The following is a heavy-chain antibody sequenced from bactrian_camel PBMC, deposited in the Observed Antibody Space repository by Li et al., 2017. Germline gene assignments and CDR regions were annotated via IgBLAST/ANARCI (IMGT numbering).Heavy chain of an antibody. V-gene: IGHV3S53*01. CDR3: VMRYGGTWFLC. J-gene: IGHJ4*01. D-gene: IGHD6*01. CDR2: FSWYGGS. Sequence: HVQLVESGGGSVQAGGSLRLSCAASGYTTSGYCMGWFRQAPGKEREGVASFSWYGGSGYAESVKGRLTISKDNAKNMVYLQMNSLLTEDTALYHCVMRYGGTWFLCWGQGTQVTVS. CDR1: GYTTSGYC.